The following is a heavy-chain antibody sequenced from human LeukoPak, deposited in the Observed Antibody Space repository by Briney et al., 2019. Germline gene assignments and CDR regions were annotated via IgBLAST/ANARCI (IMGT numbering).Heavy chain of an antibody. J-gene: IGHJ4*02. CDR2: IRSKTYGGTT. CDR1: VFTFSDYS. Sequence: GGSLRLSCAASVFTFSDYSMHWVRQAPGKGLEWVGFIRSKTYGGTTEYAASVKGRFIISRDDSKSIAYLQMNSLKTEDTAVYYCSGSFGELTFFDYWGQGTLVTVSS. V-gene: IGHV3-49*04. D-gene: IGHD3-10*01. CDR3: SGSFGELTFFDY.